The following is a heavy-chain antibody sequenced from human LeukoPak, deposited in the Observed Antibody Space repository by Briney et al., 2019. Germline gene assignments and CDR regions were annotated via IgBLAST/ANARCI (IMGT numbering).Heavy chain of an antibody. D-gene: IGHD1-26*01. CDR2: IYYNGNT. V-gene: IGHV4-4*02. Sequence: SGTLSLTCAVSGGSIGINNWWSWVRQSPGKGLEWIGEIYYNGNTNYNSSLKSRVTISVDRSKSQFSLRLSSVTAADTAMYYCAKSGGYGLIDYWGQGTLVTVSS. CDR1: GGSIGINNW. CDR3: AKSGGYGLIDY. J-gene: IGHJ4*02.